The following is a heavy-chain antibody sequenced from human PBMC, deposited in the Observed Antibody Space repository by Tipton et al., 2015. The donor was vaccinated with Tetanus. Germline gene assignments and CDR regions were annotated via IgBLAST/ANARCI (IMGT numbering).Heavy chain of an antibody. Sequence: LRLSCAVYGGSFSNYFWRWIRQPPGKGLEWIGYVYYNGNTHYNPALKSRVTISVDTSKNEFSLTLSSVTAADTAVYYCARGTWLYTSTYPRQWLGPWGQGTLVTVSS. CDR1: GGSFSNYF. D-gene: IGHD6-13*01. CDR3: ARGTWLYTSTYPRQWLGP. V-gene: IGHV4-59*12. J-gene: IGHJ5*02. CDR2: VYYNGNT.